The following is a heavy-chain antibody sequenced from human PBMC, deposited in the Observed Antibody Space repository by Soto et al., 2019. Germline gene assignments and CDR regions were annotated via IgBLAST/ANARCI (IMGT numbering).Heavy chain of an antibody. V-gene: IGHV4-34*01. CDR2: IKDSGST. CDR3: ARRPDGFDI. J-gene: IGHJ3*02. D-gene: IGHD6-6*01. Sequence: QVQLQQWGAGLLKPSETLSLSCAVYGGSLSGYYWSWIRQPPGKGPEWIGQIKDSGSTDYNPSLKSRVTISVDTSKSQFSLKLSSVTAADTAVYYCARRPDGFDIWGQGTMVTVSS. CDR1: GGSLSGYY.